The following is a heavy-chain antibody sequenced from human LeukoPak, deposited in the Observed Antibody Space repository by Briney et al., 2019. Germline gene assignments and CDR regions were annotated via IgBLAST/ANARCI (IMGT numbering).Heavy chain of an antibody. Sequence: GGSLKLSCAASGFTFSSYEMNWVRQAPGKGLEWVSYISSSGRTIYYADSVKGRFTISRDNAKNSLYLQMNSLRSEDTAVYYCAADIGRSGSYSHYFEYWGQGTLVTVSS. J-gene: IGHJ4*02. D-gene: IGHD3-10*01. CDR2: ISSSGRTI. CDR1: GFTFSSYE. V-gene: IGHV3-48*03. CDR3: AADIGRSGSYSHYFEY.